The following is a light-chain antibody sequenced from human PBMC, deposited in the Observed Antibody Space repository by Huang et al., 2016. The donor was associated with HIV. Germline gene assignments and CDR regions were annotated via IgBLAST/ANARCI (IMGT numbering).Light chain of an antibody. V-gene: IGKV3-15*01. CDR3: QQYNSWPPFT. J-gene: IGKJ3*01. CDR1: QSINNN. Sequence: EIVMTQSPATLSVSPGERATLSCRAGQSINNNLAWYQQKPGQAPRLLIYAASTRATGVPARFSGSGSGTEFTLTISSLRSEDFAVYYCQQYNSWPPFTFGPGTKVDIK. CDR2: AAS.